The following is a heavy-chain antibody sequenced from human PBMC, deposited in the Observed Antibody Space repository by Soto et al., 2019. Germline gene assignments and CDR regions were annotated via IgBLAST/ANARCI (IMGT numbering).Heavy chain of an antibody. J-gene: IGHJ4*02. V-gene: IGHV4-31*03. CDR2: IYYSGST. D-gene: IGHD4-17*01. CDR1: GGSVSSGGYY. Sequence: PSETLSLTCTVSGGSVSSGGYYWSWIRQHPGKGLEWIGYIYYSGSTYYNPSLKSRVTISVDTSKNQFSLKLSSVTAADTAVYYCARDESYGGNREGFDYWGQGTLVTVSS. CDR3: ARDESYGGNREGFDY.